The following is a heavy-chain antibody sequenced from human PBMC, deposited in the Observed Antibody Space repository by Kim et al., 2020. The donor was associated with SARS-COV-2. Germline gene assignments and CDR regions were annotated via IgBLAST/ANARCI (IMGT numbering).Heavy chain of an antibody. D-gene: IGHD6-19*01. CDR3: AKDAAGGGCSRRRCGYFDL. J-gene: IGHJ2*01. CDR2: ISGSGGST. CDR1: GFTFSSYA. Sequence: GGSLRLSCAASGFTFSSYAMSWVRQAPGKGLEWVSAISGSGGSTYYADSVKGRFTISRDNSKNTLYLQMNSLRAEDTAVYYCAKDAAGGGCSRRRCGYFDLWGRGTLVTVSS. V-gene: IGHV3-23*01.